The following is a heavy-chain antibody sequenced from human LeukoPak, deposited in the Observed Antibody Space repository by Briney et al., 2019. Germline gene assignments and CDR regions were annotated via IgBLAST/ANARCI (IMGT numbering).Heavy chain of an antibody. J-gene: IGHJ4*02. V-gene: IGHV3-74*01. D-gene: IGHD3-16*02. CDR3: ARAGEYYDYVWGSYRYFDY. Sequence: PGGSLRLSCAASGFPFSSYWMHWVRQAPGKGLVWVSRINSDGSSTSYADSVKGRFTISRDNAKNTLYLQMNSLRAEDTAVYYCARAGEYYDYVWGSYRYFDYWGQGTLVTVSS. CDR1: GFPFSSYW. CDR2: INSDGSST.